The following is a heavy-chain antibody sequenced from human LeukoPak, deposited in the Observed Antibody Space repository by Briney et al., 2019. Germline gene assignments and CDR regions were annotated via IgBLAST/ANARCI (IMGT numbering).Heavy chain of an antibody. CDR1: GGSISSGDYY. Sequence: SETLSLTCTVSGGSISSGDYYWSWIRQPPGKGLEWIGYIYYSGSTYYNPSLKSRVTISVDTSKNQFSLKLSSVTAADTAVYYCVRALYYYDSSGESYYFDYWGQGTLVTVSS. V-gene: IGHV4-30-4*08. CDR2: IYYSGST. J-gene: IGHJ4*02. CDR3: VRALYYYDSSGESYYFDY. D-gene: IGHD3-22*01.